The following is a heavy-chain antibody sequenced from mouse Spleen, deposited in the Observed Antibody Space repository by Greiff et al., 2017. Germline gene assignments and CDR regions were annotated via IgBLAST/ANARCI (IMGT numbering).Heavy chain of an antibody. CDR3: ARARKTTVYFDY. CDR2: INYDGSST. D-gene: IGHD1-1*01. Sequence: EVQLVESEGGLVQPGSSMKLSCTASGFTFSDYYMAWVRQVPEKGLEWVANINYDGSSTYYLDSLKSRFIISRDNAKNILYLQMSSLKSEDTATYYCARARKTTVYFDYWGQGTTLTVSS. CDR1: GFTFSDYY. V-gene: IGHV5-16*01. J-gene: IGHJ2*01.